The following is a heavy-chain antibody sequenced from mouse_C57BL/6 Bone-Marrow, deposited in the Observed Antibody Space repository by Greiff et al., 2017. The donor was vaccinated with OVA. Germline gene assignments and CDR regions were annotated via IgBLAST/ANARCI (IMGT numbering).Heavy chain of an antibody. CDR2: IYPRSGNT. CDR1: GYTFTSYG. V-gene: IGHV1-81*01. CDR3: ARERGNYAAWFAY. Sequence: QVQLQQSGAELARPGASVKLSCKASGYTFTSYGISWVMQRTGQGLEWIGEIYPRSGNTYYNEKFKGKATLTADKSSSTAYMELRSLTSEDSAVYFCARERGNYAAWFAYWGQGTLVTVSA. D-gene: IGHD2-1*01. J-gene: IGHJ3*01.